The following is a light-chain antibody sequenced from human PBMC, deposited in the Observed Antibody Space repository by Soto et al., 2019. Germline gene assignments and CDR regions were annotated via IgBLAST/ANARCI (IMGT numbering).Light chain of an antibody. CDR2: GAS. Sequence: EVVLTQSPGTLSFSPEERATLSCRASQSVSSSFLAWYQQKPGQAPRLLIYGASSRATGIPDRFSGSGSGTDFTLTISRLEPEVFAVYYCHQYSSSPATFGQGTKVDIK. J-gene: IGKJ1*01. CDR3: HQYSSSPAT. CDR1: QSVSSSF. V-gene: IGKV3-20*01.